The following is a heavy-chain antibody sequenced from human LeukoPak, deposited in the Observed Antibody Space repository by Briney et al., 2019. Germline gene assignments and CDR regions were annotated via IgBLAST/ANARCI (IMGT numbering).Heavy chain of an antibody. D-gene: IGHD1-26*01. J-gene: IGHJ4*02. V-gene: IGHV3-30*18. CDR2: TSYDGSNK. CDR3: AKLLGWELDY. CDR1: GFTFSSYG. Sequence: GGSLRLSCVASGFTFSSYGMHWVRQAPGKGLEWVAVTSYDGSNKYYADSVKGRFTISRDNSKNTLYLQMNSLRAEDTAVYYCAKLLGWELDYWGQGTLVTVSS.